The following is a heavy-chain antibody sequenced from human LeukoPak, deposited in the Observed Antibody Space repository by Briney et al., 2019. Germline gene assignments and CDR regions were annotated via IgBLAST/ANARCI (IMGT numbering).Heavy chain of an antibody. D-gene: IGHD4-23*01. CDR1: GFTFSSYA. Sequence: GGSLRLSCAASGFTFSSYAMHWVRQAPGKGLEYVSAISSNGGSTYYANSVKGRFTISRDNSKNTLYLQMGSLRAEDMAVYYCANGGNDQPFQHWGQGTLVTVSS. CDR3: ANGGNDQPFQH. V-gene: IGHV3-64*01. CDR2: ISSNGGST. J-gene: IGHJ1*01.